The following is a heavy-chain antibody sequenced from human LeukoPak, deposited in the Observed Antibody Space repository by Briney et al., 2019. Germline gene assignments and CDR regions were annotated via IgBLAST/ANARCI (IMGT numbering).Heavy chain of an antibody. CDR2: IYTSGST. Sequence: KASETLSLTCTVSGGSISSGSYYWSWIRQPAGKGLEWIGRIYTSGSTNYNPSLKSRVTISVDTSKNQFSLKLSSVTAADTAVYYCARVFGYCSGGSCDNYFDYWGQGTLVTVSS. J-gene: IGHJ4*02. CDR3: ARVFGYCSGGSCDNYFDY. CDR1: GGSISSGSYY. D-gene: IGHD2-15*01. V-gene: IGHV4-61*02.